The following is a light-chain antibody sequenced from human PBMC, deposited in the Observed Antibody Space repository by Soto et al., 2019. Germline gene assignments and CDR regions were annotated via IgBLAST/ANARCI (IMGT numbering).Light chain of an antibody. J-gene: IGKJ4*01. CDR3: QHYESSPLT. CDR2: GES. CDR1: QSVSSRH. Sequence: EIVLTQSPGTLSLSPGERATLSCRASQSVSSRHLAWYQQTPGQAPRLLIYGESSRATGIPDRFSGSGSGTDFTLTISRLEPEDFAVYYCQHYESSPLTFGGGTKVEIK. V-gene: IGKV3-20*01.